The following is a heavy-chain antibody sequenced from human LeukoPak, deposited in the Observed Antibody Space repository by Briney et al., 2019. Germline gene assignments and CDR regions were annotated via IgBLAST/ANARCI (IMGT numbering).Heavy chain of an antibody. V-gene: IGHV1-2*02. J-gene: IGHJ4*02. CDR1: GNTFTDYF. CDR3: ATVVN. CDR2: ISPKDGDT. Sequence: ASVKVSCKASGNTFTDYFTHWVRQVPGQRLEWMGWISPKDGDTKYAQKFQGRVTMSRDTSISTAYMELSSLKSDDMALYYCATVVNWGQGTLVTVSS.